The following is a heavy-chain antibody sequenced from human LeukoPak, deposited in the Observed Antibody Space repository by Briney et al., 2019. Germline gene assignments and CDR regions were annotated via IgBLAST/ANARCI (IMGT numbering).Heavy chain of an antibody. Sequence: GGSLRLSCAASGFIFSTYDMHWVRQAPGKGLEWVAGISYDGRHIYYAESVKGRFTISRDNSKNTLYLRMNSLGPEDTAVYYCANGRFAETAEFDYWGQGTLVTVSS. V-gene: IGHV3-30*18. D-gene: IGHD2-21*02. CDR1: GFIFSTYD. CDR3: ANGRFAETAEFDY. CDR2: ISYDGRHI. J-gene: IGHJ4*02.